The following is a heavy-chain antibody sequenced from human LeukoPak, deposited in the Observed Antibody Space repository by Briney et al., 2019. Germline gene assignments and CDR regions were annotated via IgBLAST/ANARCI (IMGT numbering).Heavy chain of an antibody. J-gene: IGHJ6*02. Sequence: GASVKVSCKASGGTFSSYAISWVRQAPGRGLEWMGGIIPIFGTANYAQKFQGRVTITADKSTSTAYMELSSLRSEDTAVYYCARADIVVVPAAKGGGVYYYGMDVWGQGTTVTVSS. V-gene: IGHV1-69*06. CDR3: ARADIVVVPAAKGGGVYYYGMDV. D-gene: IGHD2-2*01. CDR2: IIPIFGTA. CDR1: GGTFSSYA.